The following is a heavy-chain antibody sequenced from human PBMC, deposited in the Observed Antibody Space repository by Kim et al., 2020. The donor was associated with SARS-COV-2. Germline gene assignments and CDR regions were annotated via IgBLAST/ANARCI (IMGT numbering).Heavy chain of an antibody. Sequence: GGSLRLSCAASGFTFSNAWMSWVRQAPGKGLEWVGRIKSKTDGGTTDYAAPVKGRFTISRDDSKNTLYLQMNSLKTEDTAVYYCTTSELGVYSGWRYYYYYGMDVWGQGTTVTVSS. J-gene: IGHJ6*02. D-gene: IGHD6-19*01. CDR1: GFTFSNAW. CDR2: IKSKTDGGTT. V-gene: IGHV3-15*01. CDR3: TTSELGVYSGWRYYYYYGMDV.